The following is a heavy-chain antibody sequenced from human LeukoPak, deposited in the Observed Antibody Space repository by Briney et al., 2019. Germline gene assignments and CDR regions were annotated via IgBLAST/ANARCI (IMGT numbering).Heavy chain of an antibody. Sequence: GGSLRLSCAASGFTFSSYEMNWVRQAPGKGLEWVSYISGSGSTIYYADSVKGRFAISRDNAKNSLFLQMNSLRAEDTAVYYCAREYNEFDYWGQGTLVTVSS. V-gene: IGHV3-48*03. CDR2: ISGSGSTI. CDR1: GFTFSSYE. CDR3: AREYNEFDY. J-gene: IGHJ4*02. D-gene: IGHD1-14*01.